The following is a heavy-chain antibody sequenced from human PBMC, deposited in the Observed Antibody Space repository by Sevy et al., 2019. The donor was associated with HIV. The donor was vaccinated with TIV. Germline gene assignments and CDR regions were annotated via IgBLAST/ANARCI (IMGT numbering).Heavy chain of an antibody. Sequence: GGSLRLSCAASGFTFSSYAMSWVRQAPGKGLEWVSAISGSGGSTYYADSVKGRFTIYRDNSKNTLYLQMNSLRAEDTAVYYCAKDLYCTSGVCRTDAFDIWGQGTLVTVSS. CDR1: GFTFSSYA. V-gene: IGHV3-23*01. D-gene: IGHD2-8*01. CDR2: ISGSGGST. CDR3: AKDLYCTSGVCRTDAFDI. J-gene: IGHJ3*02.